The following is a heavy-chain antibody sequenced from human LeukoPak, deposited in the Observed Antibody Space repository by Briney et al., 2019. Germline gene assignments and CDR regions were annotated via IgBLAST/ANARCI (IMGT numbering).Heavy chain of an antibody. V-gene: IGHV4-4*07. D-gene: IGHD3-22*01. Sequence: SETLSLTCTVSGGSISSYYWSWIRQPAGKGLEWIGRIYTSGSTNYNPSLKSRVTMSVDTSKNQFSLKLSSVTAADTAVYYCAREYYYDSSGYYFIDYWGQGTLVTVSS. CDR1: GGSISSYY. CDR2: IYTSGST. J-gene: IGHJ4*02. CDR3: AREYYYDSSGYYFIDY.